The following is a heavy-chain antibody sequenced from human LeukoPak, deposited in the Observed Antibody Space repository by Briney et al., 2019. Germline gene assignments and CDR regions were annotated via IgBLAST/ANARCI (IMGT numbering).Heavy chain of an antibody. V-gene: IGHV3-23*01. CDR1: GVTFTDYA. CDR3: AKDRDYYLVGFFDY. J-gene: IGHJ4*02. CDR2: ISARGDKS. D-gene: IGHD3-10*01. Sequence: GGSLRLSCAASGVTFTDYAMSWVRQAPGKGLEWVSSISARGDKSYYADSVKGRFTISRDNSQNTLYLQMNSLRAEDTALYYCAKDRDYYLVGFFDYWGQGTLVTVSS.